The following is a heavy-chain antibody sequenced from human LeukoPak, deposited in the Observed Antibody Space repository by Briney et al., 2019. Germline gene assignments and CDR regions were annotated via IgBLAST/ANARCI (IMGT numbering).Heavy chain of an antibody. CDR1: GFTFSSYA. CDR3: AKDLGYGDYVVYDY. V-gene: IGHV3-23*01. CDR2: ISGSGGST. D-gene: IGHD4-17*01. Sequence: GGSLRLSCAASGFTFSSYAMSWVRQAPGKGLEWVSAISGSGGSTYYADSVKGRFTISRGNSKNTLYLQMNSLRAEDTAAYYCAKDLGYGDYVVYDYWGQGTLVTVSS. J-gene: IGHJ4*02.